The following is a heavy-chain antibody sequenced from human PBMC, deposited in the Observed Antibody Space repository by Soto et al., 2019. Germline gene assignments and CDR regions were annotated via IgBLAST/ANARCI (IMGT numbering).Heavy chain of an antibody. J-gene: IGHJ4*02. D-gene: IGHD7-27*01. Sequence: GGSLRLSCAASGFTFSSYAMSWVRQAPGKGLEWVSAISGSGGSTYYADSVKGRFTISRDNSKNTLYLQMNSLRAEDAAVYYCGKDGSVTGDDPFDYWGQGTLVTVSS. CDR1: GFTFSSYA. V-gene: IGHV3-23*01. CDR2: ISGSGGST. CDR3: GKDGSVTGDDPFDY.